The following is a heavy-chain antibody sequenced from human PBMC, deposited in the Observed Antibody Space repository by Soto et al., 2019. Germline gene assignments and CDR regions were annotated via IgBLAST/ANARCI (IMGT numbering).Heavy chain of an antibody. Sequence: QVQLVQSGAEVKKPGSSVKVSCKASGGTFSRQAISWVRQAPGQGLEWMGGIIPFFGTANYAQKFQGRVTITADESTSTAHMELSSVRSEDTAVYYCATVHRLGSGSYYDPLYWFDPWGQGTLVTVSS. V-gene: IGHV1-69*01. D-gene: IGHD3-10*01. CDR1: GGTFSRQA. CDR3: ATVHRLGSGSYYDPLYWFDP. J-gene: IGHJ5*02. CDR2: IIPFFGTA.